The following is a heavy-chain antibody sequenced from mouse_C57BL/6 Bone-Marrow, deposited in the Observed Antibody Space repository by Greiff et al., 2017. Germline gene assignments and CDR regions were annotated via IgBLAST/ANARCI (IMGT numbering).Heavy chain of an antibody. CDR1: GFNIKDDY. Sequence: DVKLQESGAELVRPGASVKLSCTASGFNIKDDYMHWVKPRPEQGLEWIGWIDPENGDTEYASKFQGKATITADTSSNTAYLQLSSLTSEDTAVYYCTRAYYSNYFDYWGQGTTLTVSS. D-gene: IGHD2-5*01. CDR2: IDPENGDT. CDR3: TRAYYSNYFDY. V-gene: IGHV14-4*01. J-gene: IGHJ2*01.